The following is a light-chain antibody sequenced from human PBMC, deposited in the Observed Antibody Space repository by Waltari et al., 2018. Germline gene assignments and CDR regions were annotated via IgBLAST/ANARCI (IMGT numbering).Light chain of an antibody. J-gene: IGLJ2*01. CDR3: QVWDRTGDHVI. CDR1: HLCRQT. CDR2: EDK. Sequence: YVLTPPPSVSVPPGSTARLPCGGHHLCRQTLPRYQQTPGQAPVLVVYEDKERPSGIPERFSASNSGNTATLTISGGAAGDEADYYCQVWDRTGDHVIFGGGTKLTVL. V-gene: IGLV3-21*03.